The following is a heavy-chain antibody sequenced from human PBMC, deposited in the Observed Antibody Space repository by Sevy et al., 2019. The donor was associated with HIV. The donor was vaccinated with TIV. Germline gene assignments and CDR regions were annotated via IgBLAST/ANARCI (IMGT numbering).Heavy chain of an antibody. CDR2: ISRTTTT. V-gene: IGHV3-48*02. D-gene: IGHD3-22*01. Sequence: GGSLRLSCKVSGFTFSVYTMHWVRQAPGKGLEWVSSISRTTTTYYADSVRGRFTISRDIAKNSLYLEMNSLRDDDTAVYYCAREAYYYDSREENWFDPWGQGTLVTVSS. J-gene: IGHJ5*02. CDR3: AREAYYYDSREENWFDP. CDR1: GFTFSVYT.